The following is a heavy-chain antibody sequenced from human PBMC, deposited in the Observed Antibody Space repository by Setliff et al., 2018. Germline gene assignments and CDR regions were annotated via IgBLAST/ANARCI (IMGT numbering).Heavy chain of an antibody. CDR1: GGSISSSSYY. CDR2: IYYSGST. V-gene: IGHV4-39*07. D-gene: IGHD6-6*01. CDR3: ARVSQLVVLSLYYYYGMDV. Sequence: SETLSLTCTVSGGSISSSSYYWGWIRQPPGKGLEWIGSIYYSGSTYYNPSLKSRVTISVDTSKNQFSLKLSSVTAADTAVYYCARVSQLVVLSLYYYYGMDVWGQGTTVTVSS. J-gene: IGHJ6*02.